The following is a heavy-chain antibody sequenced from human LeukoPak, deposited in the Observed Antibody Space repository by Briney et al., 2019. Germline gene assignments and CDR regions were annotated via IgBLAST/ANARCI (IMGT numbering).Heavy chain of an antibody. CDR3: ARGLHGDYGYFDY. CDR2: VIPMFATA. V-gene: IGHV1-69*01. J-gene: IGHJ4*02. CDR1: GGTFSSYA. Sequence: GASVKVSCKASGGTFSSYAISWVRQAPGQGLEWLGGVIPMFATANYAPKFQDGVTITADESTSTAYMELRSLRSEDTAVYHCARGLHGDYGYFDYWGQGTLVTVSS. D-gene: IGHD4-17*01.